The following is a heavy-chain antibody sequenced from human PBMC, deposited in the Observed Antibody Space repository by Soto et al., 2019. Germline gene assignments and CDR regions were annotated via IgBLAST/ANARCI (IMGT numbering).Heavy chain of an antibody. CDR3: ERDNSNWAYYFDF. CDR2: ITSSDTTV. D-gene: IGHD6-13*01. V-gene: IGHV3-48*02. J-gene: IGHJ4*02. Sequence: EVHLVESGGGLVQPGGSLRLSCAASGFTFSIYSLNWVRQAPWKGLEWVSYITSSDTTVYYSDSVRGRFTIYRDNDNNSMYLQMNSLKDDETAVYYCERDNSNWAYYFDFWGQGTLVTVSP. CDR1: GFTFSIYS.